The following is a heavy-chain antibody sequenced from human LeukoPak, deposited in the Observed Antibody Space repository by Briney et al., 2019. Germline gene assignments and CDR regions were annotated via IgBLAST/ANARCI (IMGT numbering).Heavy chain of an antibody. CDR3: AREGSNYGPCDY. V-gene: IGHV3-53*01. CDR2: IYRGNNT. CDR1: GFTVSSNY. Sequence: GGSLRLSCAASGFTVSSNYMSWVRQAPGKGLEWVSVIYRGNNTYYADSVKGRFTISRDNSRNTLYLQMNSLRAEDTAIYYCAREGSNYGPCDYWGQGTLVTVSS. D-gene: IGHD4-11*01. J-gene: IGHJ4*02.